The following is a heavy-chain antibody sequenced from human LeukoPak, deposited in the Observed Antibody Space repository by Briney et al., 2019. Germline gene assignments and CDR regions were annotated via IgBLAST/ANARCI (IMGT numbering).Heavy chain of an antibody. Sequence: GASVKVSCKASGGTFSSYAISWVRQAPGQGLEWMGIINPSGGSTSYAQKFQGRVTMTRDMSTSTVYMELSSLRSEDTAVYYCARARGLVVTAPRGAFDIWGQGTMVTVSS. D-gene: IGHD2-21*02. CDR3: ARARGLVVTAPRGAFDI. V-gene: IGHV1-46*01. CDR2: INPSGGST. CDR1: GGTFSSYA. J-gene: IGHJ3*02.